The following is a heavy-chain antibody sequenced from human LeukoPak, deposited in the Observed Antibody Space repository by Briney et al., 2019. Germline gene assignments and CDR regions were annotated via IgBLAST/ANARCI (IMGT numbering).Heavy chain of an antibody. D-gene: IGHD3-22*01. CDR1: RFTFDDYA. CDR3: ANGPRSTMIVVVTRPKYFQH. Sequence: GGSLRLSCAASRFTFDDYAMHWVRQAPGKGLEWVSGISWNSGSIGYADSVKGRFTISRDTSRDTLYLQMNSLRAEDTAVYYCANGPRSTMIVVVTRPKYFQHWGQGTLVTVSS. J-gene: IGHJ1*01. CDR2: ISWNSGSI. V-gene: IGHV3-9*01.